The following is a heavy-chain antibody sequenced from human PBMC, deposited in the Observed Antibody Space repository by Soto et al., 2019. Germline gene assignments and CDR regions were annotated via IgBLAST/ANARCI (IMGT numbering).Heavy chain of an antibody. D-gene: IGHD6-13*01. CDR1: GFSLATSGVS. J-gene: IGHJ4*01. CDR2: IYWNDDK. CDR3: AQRVGSRWAFDD. V-gene: IGHV2-5*01. Sequence: QITLKESGPPLVKPTQTLTLTCTFSGFSLATSGVSVGWIRQPPGKALEWLAFIYWNDDKRSSPSLKSRLTITKDNSNKQAVLTVTNVDPVDTATYYCAQRVGSRWAFDDWGQGTLVTVSS.